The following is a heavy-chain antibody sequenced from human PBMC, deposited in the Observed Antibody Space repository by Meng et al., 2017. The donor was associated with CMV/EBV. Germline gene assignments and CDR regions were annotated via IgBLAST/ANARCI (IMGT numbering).Heavy chain of an antibody. J-gene: IGHJ4*02. CDR2: IKSKYAGGTS. V-gene: IGHV3-15*01. CDR1: GFSFSPTW. D-gene: IGHD3-22*01. CDR3: TATHHSDSSGKY. Sequence: EVQAVWFVGDSVKPGGSLRLSCAASGFSFSPTWMSWIRQAPGKGLERVGRIKSKYAGGTSEYAAPVTGRFSISRDDSINTLYLQMNSLKTEDTAVYYCTATHHSDSSGKYWGQGTLVTVSS.